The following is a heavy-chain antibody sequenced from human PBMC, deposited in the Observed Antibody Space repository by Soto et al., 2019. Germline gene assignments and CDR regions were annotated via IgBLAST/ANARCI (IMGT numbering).Heavy chain of an antibody. D-gene: IGHD1-1*01. J-gene: IGHJ3*01. CDR2: IYDSGSA. CDR3: ARAVILTTKNIHDL. V-gene: IGHV4-31*02. Sequence: SETLSLTCTVSGGSIGGGGFYWTWVRLRPGEGLEWIGNIYDSGSAYYNPSLESRISMSIDTSKNQFSLSLTSVTVADTALYYCARAVILTTKNIHDLWGPGTMVTVSS. CDR1: GGSIGGGGFY.